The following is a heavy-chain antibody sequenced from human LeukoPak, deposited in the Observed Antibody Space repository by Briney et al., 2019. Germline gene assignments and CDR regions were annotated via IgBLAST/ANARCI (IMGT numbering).Heavy chain of an antibody. J-gene: IGHJ4*02. D-gene: IGHD3-22*01. CDR2: IKKEGSEK. Sequence: GGALRISCSASGFSFSTYWMSWVRQAPGKRPEWMANIKKEGSEKNYVDSVKGRFTISRDNAKNSLFLQMNSLRAEDTAMYYCVRGKGYYEIRGQGTLVTVSS. V-gene: IGHV3-7*01. CDR3: VRGKGYYEI. CDR1: GFSFSTYW.